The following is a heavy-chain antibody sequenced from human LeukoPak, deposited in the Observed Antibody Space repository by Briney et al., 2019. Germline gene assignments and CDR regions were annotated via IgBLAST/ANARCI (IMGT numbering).Heavy chain of an antibody. CDR1: GGSINTYY. D-gene: IGHD3-3*01. V-gene: IGHV4-59*01. CDR2: IYYSGST. Sequence: PSETLSLTCSVSGGSINTYYWSWIRQPPGKGLEWIGYIYYSGSTNYNPSLKSRVTISVDTSKNQFSLKLSSVTAADTAVYYCARDSVPHYDFWSGYPNYGMDVWGQGTTVTVSS. J-gene: IGHJ6*02. CDR3: ARDSVPHYDFWSGYPNYGMDV.